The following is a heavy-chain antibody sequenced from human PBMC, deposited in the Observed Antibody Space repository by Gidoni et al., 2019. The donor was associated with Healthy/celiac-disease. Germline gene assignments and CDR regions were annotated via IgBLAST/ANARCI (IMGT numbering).Heavy chain of an antibody. V-gene: IGHV4-59*01. Sequence: QVQLQESGPGLVTPSETLSLTCTVSGGSISSYYWSWIRQPPGKGLEWIGHIYYSGSTNYNPSLKSRVTISVDTPKNQCSLKLSSVTAADTAVYYCARGGYTLDYWGQGTLVTVSS. CDR3: ARGGYTLDY. J-gene: IGHJ4*02. D-gene: IGHD6-13*01. CDR2: IYYSGST. CDR1: GGSISSYY.